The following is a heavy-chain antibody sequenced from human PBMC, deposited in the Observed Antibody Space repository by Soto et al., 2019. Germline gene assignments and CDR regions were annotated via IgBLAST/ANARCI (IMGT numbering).Heavy chain of an antibody. V-gene: IGHV3-23*01. J-gene: IGHJ1*01. Sequence: EVQLLVSGGGLVQPGGSLRLSCTGSGFIFKDYAMTWVRQGPGKGLEWVSTMSESGDVVSYRDSVKGRFTMSRDMSNSTLFLQMKVLRAEDTAMYYCAKQLYSGTYYDLESWGPGTLVTVSS. D-gene: IGHD1-26*01. CDR1: GFIFKDYA. CDR3: AKQLYSGTYYDLES. CDR2: MSESGDVV.